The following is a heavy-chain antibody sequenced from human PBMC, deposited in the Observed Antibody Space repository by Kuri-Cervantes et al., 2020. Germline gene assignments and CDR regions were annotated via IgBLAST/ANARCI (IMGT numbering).Heavy chain of an antibody. D-gene: IGHD3-3*01. CDR1: GFTVTGYA. CDR2: MSYDGGNK. J-gene: IGHJ4*02. V-gene: IGHV3-30-3*01. CDR3: AKDSRYYDFWSGYSYDY. Sequence: GESLKISCAASGFTVTGYAIHWVRQAPGKGLEWVAVMSYDGGNKYYADSVKGRFTISRDNSKNTLYLEMNNLRTKDTAVYYCAKDSRYYDFWSGYSYDYWGQGTLVTVSS.